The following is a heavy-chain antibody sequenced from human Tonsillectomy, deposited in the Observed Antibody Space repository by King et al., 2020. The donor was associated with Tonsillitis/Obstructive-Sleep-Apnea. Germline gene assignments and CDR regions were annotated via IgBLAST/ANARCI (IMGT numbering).Heavy chain of an antibody. D-gene: IGHD3-22*01. CDR1: GYSSTSFW. V-gene: IGHV5-10-1*01. Sequence: EQLVQSGAEAKKPGESLRISCKGSGYSSTSFWINWVRQMPGKGLEWMGRIDPSDSYSDYSPSFQGHVTISADKSISTAYLQWSSLKASDSAMYYCASSPSGYYDSSGYYYAHGMDVWGQGTTVTVSS. CDR3: ASSPSGYYDSSGYYYAHGMDV. CDR2: IDPSDSYS. J-gene: IGHJ6*02.